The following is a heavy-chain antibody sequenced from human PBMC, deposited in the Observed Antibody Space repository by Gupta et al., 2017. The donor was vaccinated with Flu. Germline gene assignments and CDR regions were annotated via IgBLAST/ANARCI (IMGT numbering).Heavy chain of an antibody. CDR1: YTLTSYG. Sequence: YTLTSYGITGVGKAPGKGLEWMGWNNLSNDYTIYAQKIQGRATITTDTSTSTAFLELRSLRSDDTAVYYCARDRGGSADDYWGQGTRGTVSS. CDR3: ARDRGGSADDY. D-gene: IGHD3-16*01. J-gene: IGHJ4*02. CDR2: NNLSNDYT. V-gene: IGHV1-18*01.